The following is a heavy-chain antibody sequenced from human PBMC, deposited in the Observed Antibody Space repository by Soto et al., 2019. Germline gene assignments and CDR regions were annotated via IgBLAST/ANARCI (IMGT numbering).Heavy chain of an antibody. CDR3: AREIPDCSSTSCYRHYYYYYGMDV. Sequence: ASVKVPCKASGGTFSSYAISWVRQAPGQGLEWMGGIIPIFGTANYAQKFQGRVTITADKSTSTAYMELSSLRSEDTAVYYCAREIPDCSSTSCYRHYYYYYGMDVWG. V-gene: IGHV1-69*06. CDR1: GGTFSSYA. CDR2: IIPIFGTA. D-gene: IGHD2-2*01. J-gene: IGHJ6*02.